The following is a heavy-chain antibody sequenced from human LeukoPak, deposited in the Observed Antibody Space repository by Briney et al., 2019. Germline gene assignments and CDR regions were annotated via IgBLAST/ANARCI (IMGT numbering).Heavy chain of an antibody. V-gene: IGHV3-48*01. J-gene: IGHJ6*03. Sequence: GGSLRLSCAASGFTFSSYSMNWLRQAPGKGLEWVSYISSSSSTIYYADSVKGRFTISRDNAKNSLYLQMNSLRAEDTAVYCCASEVASYYYYYYMDVWGKGTTVTVSS. CDR3: ASEVASYYYYYYMDV. CDR2: ISSSSSTI. CDR1: GFTFSSYS.